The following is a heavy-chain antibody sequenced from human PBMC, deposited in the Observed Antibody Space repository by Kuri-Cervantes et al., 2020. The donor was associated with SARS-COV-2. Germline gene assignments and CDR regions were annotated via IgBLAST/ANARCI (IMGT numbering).Heavy chain of an antibody. CDR3: AIGRRGFLEWFYFDY. V-gene: IGHV1-24*01. CDR2: FDPEDGET. Sequence: ASVKVSCKVSGYTLTELSMYWVRQAPGKGLEWMGGFDPEDGETIYAQKFQGRVTMTEDTSTDTAYMELSSLRSEDTAVYYCAIGRRGFLEWFYFDYWGQGTLVTVSS. CDR1: GYTLTELS. J-gene: IGHJ4*02. D-gene: IGHD3-3*01.